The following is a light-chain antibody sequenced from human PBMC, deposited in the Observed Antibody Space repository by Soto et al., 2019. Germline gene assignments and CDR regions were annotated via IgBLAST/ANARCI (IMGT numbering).Light chain of an antibody. CDR2: DVN. CDR1: TSDIHDFNS. J-gene: IGLJ1*01. Sequence: QSVLTQPASVSGSPGQSITISCSGPTSDIHDFNSISWYRHHPGKAPRLIVYDVNKRPSGISPRFSGSKSGLTASLTISGLQGEDEADYFCTSYTDKNTLVFGTGTKVTV. V-gene: IGLV2-14*01. CDR3: TSYTDKNTLV.